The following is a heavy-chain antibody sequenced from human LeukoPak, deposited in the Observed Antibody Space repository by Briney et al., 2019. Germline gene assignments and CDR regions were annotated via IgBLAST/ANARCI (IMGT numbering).Heavy chain of an antibody. CDR1: GYTFTGYY. V-gene: IGHV1-2*02. CDR2: INPNSGGT. J-gene: IGHJ4*02. CDR3: ARDRDSSGCYRTRYYGY. Sequence: ASVKVSCKASGYTFTGYYMHWVRQAPGQGLEWMGWINPNSGGTNYAQKFQGRVTMTRDTSISTAYMELSRLRSDDTAVYYCARDRDSSGCYRTRYYGYWGQGTLVTVSS. D-gene: IGHD3-22*01.